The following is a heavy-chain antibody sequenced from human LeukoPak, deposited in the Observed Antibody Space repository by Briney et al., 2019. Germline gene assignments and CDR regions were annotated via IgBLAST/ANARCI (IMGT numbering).Heavy chain of an antibody. CDR3: ATEFGKDGYNYLDY. V-gene: IGHV1-24*01. CDR1: GYTLTELS. J-gene: IGHJ4*02. Sequence: EASVKVSCKVSGYTLTELSMHWVRQAPGKGLEWMGGFDPEDGETIYAQKFQGRVTMTEDTSTDTAYMELSSLRSEDTAVYYCATEFGKDGYNYLDYWGQGTLVTVSS. CDR2: FDPEDGET. D-gene: IGHD5-24*01.